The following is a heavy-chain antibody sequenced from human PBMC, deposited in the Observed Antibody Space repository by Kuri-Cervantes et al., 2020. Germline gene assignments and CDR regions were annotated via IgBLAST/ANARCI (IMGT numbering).Heavy chain of an antibody. CDR1: GFTFSSYS. V-gene: IGHV3-21*01. CDR2: ISSSSYI. CDR3: ARGGWGSSSWYRGDWFDP. Sequence: GESLKISCAASGFTFSSYSMNWVRQAPGKGLEWVSSISSSSYIYYADSVKGRFTISRDNAKNSLYLQMNSLRAEDTAVYYCARGGWGSSSWYRGDWFDPWGQGTLVTVSS. J-gene: IGHJ5*02. D-gene: IGHD6-13*01.